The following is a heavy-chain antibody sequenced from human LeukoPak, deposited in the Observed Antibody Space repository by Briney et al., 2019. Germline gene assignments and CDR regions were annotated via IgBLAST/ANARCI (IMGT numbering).Heavy chain of an antibody. D-gene: IGHD2-2*02. V-gene: IGHV1-18*01. Sequence: GASVKVSCKASGYTFTSYGISWVRQAPGQGLEWMGWISAYNGNTNYAQKLQGRVTMTTDTSTSTAYMELRSLRSDDTAVYYCARDWKVVVVPAAIIAKGMDVWGQGTTVTVSS. CDR1: GYTFTSYG. J-gene: IGHJ6*02. CDR3: ARDWKVVVVPAAIIAKGMDV. CDR2: ISAYNGNT.